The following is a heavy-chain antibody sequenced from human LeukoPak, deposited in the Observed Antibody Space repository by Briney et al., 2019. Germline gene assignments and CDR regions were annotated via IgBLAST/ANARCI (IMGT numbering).Heavy chain of an antibody. V-gene: IGHV3-7*05. J-gene: IGHJ4*02. CDR2: IKQDGSEK. Sequence: PGGSLRLSCAASGFTFSSYWMSWVRQAPGKGLEWVANIKQDGSEKYYVDSVKGRFTISRDNAKNSLYLQMNSLRAEDTAVYYCARQSGKEQPNVLRYFDWLYETYYFDYWGQGTLVTVFS. CDR1: GFTFSSYW. CDR3: ARQSGKEQPNVLRYFDWLYETYYFDY. D-gene: IGHD3-9*01.